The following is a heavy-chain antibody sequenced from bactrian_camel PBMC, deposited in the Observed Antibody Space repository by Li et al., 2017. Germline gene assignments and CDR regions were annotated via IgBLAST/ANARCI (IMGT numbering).Heavy chain of an antibody. CDR2: SVSGSGTA. CDR3: AFAVVGGGLWYDTYGYHY. Sequence: DVQLVESGGGLVQPGGSLRLSCAASESSFRNTDMSWVRQAPGKGFEWVSTSVSGSGTARYSDSVKGRFTISRDNGKNTLSLQMTALKPEDTAMYYCAFAVVGGGLWYDTYGYHYWGQGTQVTVS. V-gene: IGHV3S40*01. CDR1: ESSFRNTD. D-gene: IGHD5*01. J-gene: IGHJ4*01.